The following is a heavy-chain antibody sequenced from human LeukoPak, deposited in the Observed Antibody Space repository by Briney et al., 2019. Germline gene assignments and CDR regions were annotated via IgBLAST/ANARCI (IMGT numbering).Heavy chain of an antibody. CDR1: GFTVSSNY. V-gene: IGHV3-66*01. CDR3: SGDSSGYYPYYFDY. Sequence: WGSLRLSCAASGFTVSSNYMSWVRQAPGKGLEWVSVIYSGGSTYYADSVKGRFTNSRDNSKNTLYLQMNSLRAEDTAVYYCSGDSSGYYPYYFDYCGQGTLVAVSS. D-gene: IGHD3-22*01. CDR2: IYSGGST. J-gene: IGHJ4*02.